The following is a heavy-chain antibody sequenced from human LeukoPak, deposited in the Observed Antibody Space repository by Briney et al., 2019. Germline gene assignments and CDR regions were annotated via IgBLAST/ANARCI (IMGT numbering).Heavy chain of an antibody. D-gene: IGHD2-21*02. J-gene: IGHJ5*02. CDR3: ARVVTAIRGSNWFDP. CDR1: GYTFTGYY. Sequence: ASVKVSCKASGYTFTGYYMHWVRQAPGQGLEWMGWINPNSGGTNYAQKFQGWVTMTTDTSTSTAYMELRSLRSDDTAVYYCARVVTAIRGSNWFDPWGQGTLVTVSS. CDR2: INPNSGGT. V-gene: IGHV1-2*04.